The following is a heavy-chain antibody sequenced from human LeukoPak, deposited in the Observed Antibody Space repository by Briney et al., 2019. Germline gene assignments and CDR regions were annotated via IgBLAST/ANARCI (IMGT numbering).Heavy chain of an antibody. D-gene: IGHD5-24*01. J-gene: IGHJ3*02. CDR3: ARVPMARIRGAFDI. Sequence: SETLSLTCTVSGGSISSSSYYWGWIRQPPGKGPEWIGSIYYSGSTYYNPSLKSRVTISVDTSKNQFSLKLSSVTAADTAVYYCARVPMARIRGAFDIWGQGTMVTVSS. CDR2: IYYSGST. CDR1: GGSISSSSYY. V-gene: IGHV4-39*07.